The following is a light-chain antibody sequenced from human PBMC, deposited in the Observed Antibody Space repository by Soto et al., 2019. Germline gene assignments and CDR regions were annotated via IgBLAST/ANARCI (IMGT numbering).Light chain of an antibody. CDR3: QQYNNWPRT. Sequence: EIVMTQSPATLSVSPGERATLSCRASQSVSSNLAWYQQKPGQAPRLLIYGASTRATGIPARLSGSGSGTESTLTISSLQSEDFAVYYCQQYNNWPRTFGQGTKVDIK. J-gene: IGKJ1*01. CDR1: QSVSSN. CDR2: GAS. V-gene: IGKV3-15*01.